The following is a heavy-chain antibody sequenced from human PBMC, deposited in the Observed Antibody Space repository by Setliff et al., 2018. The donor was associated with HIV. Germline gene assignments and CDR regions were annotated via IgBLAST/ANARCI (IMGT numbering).Heavy chain of an antibody. V-gene: IGHV4-61*02. Sequence: PSETLSLTCTVSGGSINSGIYYWTWIRQPAGKGLEWLGRIHIGGNTNYNPSLKSRVTMSVDTSKNQFSLKLSSVTAADTAVYYCTTIPRGYTSNWYSASFDWGQGTLVTVSS. CDR1: GGSINSGIYY. CDR2: IHIGGNT. J-gene: IGHJ4*02. CDR3: TTIPRGYTSNWYSASFD. D-gene: IGHD6-13*01.